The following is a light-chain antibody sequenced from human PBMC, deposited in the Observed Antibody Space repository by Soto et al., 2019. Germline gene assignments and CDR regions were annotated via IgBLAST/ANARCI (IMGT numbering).Light chain of an antibody. J-gene: IGKJ5*01. CDR1: EDISDY. CDR3: QRSLSRFN. CDR2: AAS. V-gene: IGKV1-39*01. Sequence: DVQMTQSPSSLSASVGDRVTVSCRASEDISDYLNWYQQKPGKPPKLLIYAASTLHTGVPSRFSGHGSGTDFSLTITNLQPEDFATYFCQRSLSRFNFGKGTRLEIK.